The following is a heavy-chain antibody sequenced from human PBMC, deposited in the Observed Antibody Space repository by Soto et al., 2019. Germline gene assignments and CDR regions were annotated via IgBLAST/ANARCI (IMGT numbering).Heavy chain of an antibody. CDR1: GYTFTSYA. V-gene: IGHV1-3*01. CDR2: TNAGNGNT. CDR3: ARDLGDSGAFDI. J-gene: IGHJ3*02. Sequence: ASVKVSCKASGYTFTSYAMHWVRQAPGQRLEWMGWTNAGNGNTKYSQKFQGRVTITRDTSASTAYMELSSLRSEDTAVYYCARDLGDSGAFDIWGQGTMVTV. D-gene: IGHD3-10*01.